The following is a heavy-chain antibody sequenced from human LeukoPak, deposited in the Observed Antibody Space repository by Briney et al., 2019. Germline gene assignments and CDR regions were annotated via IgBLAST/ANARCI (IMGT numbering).Heavy chain of an antibody. CDR3: AKGVWSYYDSSGYTECFDY. CDR2: IYSGGST. J-gene: IGHJ4*02. CDR1: GFTVSSNY. D-gene: IGHD3-22*01. Sequence: GGSLRLSCAASGFTVSSNYMSWVRQAPGKGLEWVSVIYSGGSTYYADSVKGRFTISRDNSKNTLYLQMNSLRAEDTAVYYCAKGVWSYYDSSGYTECFDYWGQGTLVTVSS. V-gene: IGHV3-53*01.